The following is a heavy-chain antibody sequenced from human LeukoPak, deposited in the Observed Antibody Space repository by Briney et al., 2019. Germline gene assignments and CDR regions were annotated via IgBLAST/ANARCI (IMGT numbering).Heavy chain of an antibody. CDR1: GFTFSSYA. Sequence: GGSLRLSCAASGFTFSSYAMSWVRQAPGKGLEYVSAISSNGGSTYYANSVKGRFTISRDNSKNTLYLQMGSLRAEDMAVYYCARASPAGTSNPYYFDYWGQGTLVTVSS. CDR3: ARASPAGTSNPYYFDY. V-gene: IGHV3-64*01. J-gene: IGHJ4*02. D-gene: IGHD6-13*01. CDR2: ISSNGGST.